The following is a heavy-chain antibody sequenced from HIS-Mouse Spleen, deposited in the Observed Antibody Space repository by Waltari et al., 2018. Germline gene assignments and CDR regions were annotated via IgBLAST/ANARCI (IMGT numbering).Heavy chain of an antibody. J-gene: IGHJ2*01. CDR2: IYYSGST. Sequence: QLQLQESGPGLVKPSETLSLTCTVSGGSISSSSYYWGWIRQPPVKGLEWIGRIYYSGSTYYNPSLKSRVTISVDTSKNQFSLKLSSVTAADTAVYYCAREIPYSSSWYDWYFDLWGRGTLVTVSS. CDR3: AREIPYSSSWYDWYFDL. V-gene: IGHV4-39*07. CDR1: GGSISSSSYY. D-gene: IGHD6-13*01.